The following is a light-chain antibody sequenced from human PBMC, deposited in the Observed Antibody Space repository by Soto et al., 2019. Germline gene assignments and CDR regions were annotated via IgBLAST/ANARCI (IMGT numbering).Light chain of an antibody. CDR3: EQYADWYS. Sequence: EIVLTQSPATLSVSPGERATLSCRASRSVATNLAWYQQKPGQAPSLLIQGASARATGVPARFSGSGFGTEFTLTISGLQSEDSAVYYCEQYADWYSFGQGNKLEIK. CDR1: RSVATN. J-gene: IGKJ2*03. V-gene: IGKV3-15*01. CDR2: GAS.